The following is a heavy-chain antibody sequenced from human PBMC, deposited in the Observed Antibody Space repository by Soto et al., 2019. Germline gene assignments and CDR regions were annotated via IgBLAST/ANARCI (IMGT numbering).Heavy chain of an antibody. D-gene: IGHD3-3*01. CDR2: IYNSGST. J-gene: IGHJ5*02. CDR3: ARDVFGGLAANWFDP. V-gene: IGHV4-30-2*01. Sequence: SETLSLTCTVSGGYISGGYYSWSWIRQPPGKGLEWIGFIYNSGSTYYNSSLKSRVTISVDRSKNQFSLKLSSVTAADTAVYYCARDVFGGLAANWFDPWGQGTLVTVSS. CDR1: GGYISGGYYS.